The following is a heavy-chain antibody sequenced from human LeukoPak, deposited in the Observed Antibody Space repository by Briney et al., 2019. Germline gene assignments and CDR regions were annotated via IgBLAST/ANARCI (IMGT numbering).Heavy chain of an antibody. Sequence: TSETLSLTCAVYGGSFSGYYWSWIRQPPGKGLEWIGEINHSGSTNYNPSLKGRVTISVDTSKNQFSLKLSSVTAADTAVYYCARAVVRRNWFDPWGQGTLVTVSS. CDR1: GGSFSGYY. D-gene: IGHD3-10*01. J-gene: IGHJ5*02. V-gene: IGHV4-34*01. CDR2: INHSGST. CDR3: ARAVVRRNWFDP.